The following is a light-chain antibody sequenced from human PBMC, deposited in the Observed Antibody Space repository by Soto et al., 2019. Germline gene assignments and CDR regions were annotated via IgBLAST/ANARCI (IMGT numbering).Light chain of an antibody. CDR2: DVS. J-gene: IGLJ1*01. Sequence: QSALTQPASVSGSPGQSITISCTGTSSDVGGYNYVSWYQQHPGKAPKLMIYDVSNRPSGVSNRFFGSKSGNTASLTISGLQAEDEADYCCSSYTSSSTLLYVFGTGTKLTVL. CDR1: SSDVGGYNY. V-gene: IGLV2-14*01. CDR3: SSYTSSSTLLYV.